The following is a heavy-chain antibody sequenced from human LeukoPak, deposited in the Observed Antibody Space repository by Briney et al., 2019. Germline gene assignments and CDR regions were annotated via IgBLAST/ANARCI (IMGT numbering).Heavy chain of an antibody. D-gene: IGHD6-6*01. CDR1: GDSISSSGYY. CDR2: MYYSGST. V-gene: IGHV4-39*01. J-gene: IGHJ3*02. CDR3: ASLTSSRSVAARGAFEI. Sequence: SETLSLTCSISGDSISSSGYYWGWIRQPPGKGLEWIGSMYYSGSTSYDPSLESRVTISVDTSKNQFSLKLSSVTAADTAVYYCASLTSSRSVAARGAFEIWSQGTMVTVSS.